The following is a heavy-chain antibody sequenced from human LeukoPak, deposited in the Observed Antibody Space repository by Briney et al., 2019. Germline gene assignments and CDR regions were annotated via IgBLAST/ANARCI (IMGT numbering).Heavy chain of an antibody. CDR1: GGSISSGGYY. V-gene: IGHV4-31*03. CDR3: ARIRRGSETEHLFDP. D-gene: IGHD3-10*01. J-gene: IGHJ5*02. CDR2: SYYSGST. Sequence: SETLSLTCTVSGGSISSGGYYWSWIRQHPGKGLEWIGYSYYSGSTYYNPSLKSRVTISVDTSKNQFSLKLSSVTAADTAVYYCARIRRGSETEHLFDPWGQGTLVTVSS.